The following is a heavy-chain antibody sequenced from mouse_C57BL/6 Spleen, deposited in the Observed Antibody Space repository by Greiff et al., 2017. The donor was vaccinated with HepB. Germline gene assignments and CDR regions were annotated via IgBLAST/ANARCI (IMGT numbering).Heavy chain of an antibody. J-gene: IGHJ2*01. V-gene: IGHV1-58*01. CDR3: ARSGVTTVVEDYFDY. CDR1: GYTFTSYG. D-gene: IGHD1-1*01. CDR2: IYSGNGYT. Sequence: VQLQQSGAELVRPGSSVKMSCKTSGYTFTSYGINWVKQRPGQGLEWIGYIYSGNGYTEYNEKFKGKATLTADKSSSTAYMQLSSLTSEDSAIYFCARSGVTTVVEDYFDYWGQGTTLTVSS.